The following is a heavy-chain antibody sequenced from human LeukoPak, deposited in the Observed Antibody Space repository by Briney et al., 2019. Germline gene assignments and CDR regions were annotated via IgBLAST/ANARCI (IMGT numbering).Heavy chain of an antibody. CDR3: ATAGYYDFWSGLDY. CDR2: FDPEDGET. J-gene: IGHJ4*02. V-gene: IGHV1-24*01. CDR1: GYTLTELS. D-gene: IGHD3-3*01. Sequence: ASVKVSCKVSGYTLTELSMHWVRQAPGKGLEWMGGFDPEDGETIYAQKFQGRVTMTEDTSTDTAYMELSSLRSEDTAVYHCATAGYYDFWSGLDYWGQGTLVTVSS.